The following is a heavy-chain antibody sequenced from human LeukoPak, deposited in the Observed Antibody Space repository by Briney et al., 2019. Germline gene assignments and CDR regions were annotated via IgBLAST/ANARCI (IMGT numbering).Heavy chain of an antibody. D-gene: IGHD3-10*01. Sequence: KSSETLSLTCTVSGGSISSSSYYWGWIRQPPGKGLEWIGSIYYSGSTYYNPSLKSRVTVSVDTSKNQFSLKLSSVTAADTAVYYCARGRGSREKLDPWGQGTLVTVSS. CDR1: GGSISSSSYY. CDR3: ARGRGSREKLDP. CDR2: IYYSGST. J-gene: IGHJ5*02. V-gene: IGHV4-39*01.